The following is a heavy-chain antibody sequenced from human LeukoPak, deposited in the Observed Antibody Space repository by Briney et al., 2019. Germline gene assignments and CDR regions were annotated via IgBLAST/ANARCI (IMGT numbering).Heavy chain of an antibody. Sequence: PGGSLRLSCAASGFTFSSYEMNWVRQAPGKGLEWVSYISSSGSTIYYADSVKGRFTISRDNAKNSLYLQMNSLRAEDTAVYYCARNEGPWFGELLYHWGQGTLVTVS. CDR2: ISSSGSTI. CDR3: ARNEGPWFGELLYH. D-gene: IGHD3-10*01. CDR1: GFTFSSYE. V-gene: IGHV3-48*03. J-gene: IGHJ4*02.